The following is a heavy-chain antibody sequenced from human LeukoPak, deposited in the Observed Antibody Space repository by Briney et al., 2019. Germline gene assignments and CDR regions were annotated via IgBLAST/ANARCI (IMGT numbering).Heavy chain of an antibody. J-gene: IGHJ4*02. CDR2: ISTRGGTT. D-gene: IGHD1-26*01. CDR3: AKDRWVGATISHYFDY. V-gene: IGHV3-23*01. CDR1: GFTFSSYA. Sequence: GGSLRLSCAASGFTFSSYAMNWVRQAPGKGLEWVSAISTRGGTTYYADSAKGRFTISRDDSKNTLCLQMNSLRVEDTAVYYCAKDRWVGATISHYFDYWGQGTLVTVSS.